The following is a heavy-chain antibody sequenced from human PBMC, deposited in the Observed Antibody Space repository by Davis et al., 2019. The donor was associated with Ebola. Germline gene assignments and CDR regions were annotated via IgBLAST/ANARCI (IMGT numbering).Heavy chain of an antibody. CDR2: IIPIFGTA. J-gene: IGHJ5*02. D-gene: IGHD6-13*01. CDR3: ASGAYSSSWLVGWFDP. V-gene: IGHV1-69*13. Sequence: SAMVSCKASGGTFCSYAISGVRQAPGEGLEWLGGIIPIFGTANYAQKFQGRVTITADESTSTAYMELSSLRSEDTAVYYCASGAYSSSWLVGWFDPWGQGTLVTVSS. CDR1: GGTFCSYA.